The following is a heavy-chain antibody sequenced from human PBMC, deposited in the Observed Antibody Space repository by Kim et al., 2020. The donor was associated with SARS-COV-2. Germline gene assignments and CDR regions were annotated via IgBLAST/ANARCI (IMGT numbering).Heavy chain of an antibody. D-gene: IGHD2-15*01. CDR1: GYTFTSYY. Sequence: ASVNVSCKASGYTFTSYYMHWVRQAPGQGLEWMGIINPSGGSTSYAQKFQGRVTMTRDTSTSTVYMELSSLRSEDTAVYYCASGLGLGYCSGGSCYPSPAYYYYGMDVWGQGTTVTVSS. V-gene: IGHV1-46*01. J-gene: IGHJ6*02. CDR2: INPSGGST. CDR3: ASGLGLGYCSGGSCYPSPAYYYYGMDV.